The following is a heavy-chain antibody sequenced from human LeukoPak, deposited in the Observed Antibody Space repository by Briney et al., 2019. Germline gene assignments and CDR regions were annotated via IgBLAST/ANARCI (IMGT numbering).Heavy chain of an antibody. D-gene: IGHD1-26*01. CDR1: GYTFTGYY. CDR2: IIPNSGGT. CDR3: AREDSGGSYCFFS. Sequence: ASVKVSCKASGYTFTGYYMHWVRQAPGQGLEWMGGIIPNSGGTNYAQKFQGRVTMTRDTSISTAYMELSRLRSDDTAVYYCAREDSGGSYCFFSWGQGTLVTVSS. J-gene: IGHJ5*02. V-gene: IGHV1-2*02.